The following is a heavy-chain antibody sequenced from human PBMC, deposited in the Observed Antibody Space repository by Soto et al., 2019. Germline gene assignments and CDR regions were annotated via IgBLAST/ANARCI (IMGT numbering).Heavy chain of an antibody. J-gene: IGHJ5*02. V-gene: IGHV1-3*01. CDR2: INAGNGNT. CDR1: GYTFTSYA. D-gene: IGHD3-10*01. Sequence: QVQLVQSGAEVKKPGASVKVSCKASGYTFTSYAMHWVRQAPGQRLEWMGWINAGNGNTNYAQKLQGRVTMTTDTSTSTAYMELRSLRSDDTAVYYCARDLITMVRGVIIPLNWFDPWGQGTLVTVSS. CDR3: ARDLITMVRGVIIPLNWFDP.